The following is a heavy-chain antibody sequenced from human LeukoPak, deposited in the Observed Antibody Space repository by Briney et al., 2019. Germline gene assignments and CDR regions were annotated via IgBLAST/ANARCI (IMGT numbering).Heavy chain of an antibody. CDR2: ISAYNGNT. CDR3: ARGDGLDIVGATFDS. J-gene: IGHJ5*01. Sequence: GAAVKDSCKASGYTFTSYGISWVRQAPGQGLEWMGWISAYNGNTNYAQKLQGRVTMTTDTSTSTAYMELRSLRSDDTAVYYCARGDGLDIVGATFDSWGQGTLVTVPS. CDR1: GYTFTSYG. D-gene: IGHD1-26*01. V-gene: IGHV1-18*01.